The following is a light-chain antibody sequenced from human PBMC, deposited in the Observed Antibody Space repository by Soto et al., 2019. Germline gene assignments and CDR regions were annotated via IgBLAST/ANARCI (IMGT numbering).Light chain of an antibody. V-gene: IGKV3-20*01. CDR2: GAS. CDR3: QQYGSSPPWT. Sequence: EVVLTQSPDTLSLSPGARATLSCRASQSVSSDFLAWYQQKPGQAPRLLIYGASSRATGIPDRFSGSGSGTDFTLTIKRLEPDDFAVYYCQQYGSSPPWTFDQGTKVEIK. CDR1: QSVSSDF. J-gene: IGKJ1*01.